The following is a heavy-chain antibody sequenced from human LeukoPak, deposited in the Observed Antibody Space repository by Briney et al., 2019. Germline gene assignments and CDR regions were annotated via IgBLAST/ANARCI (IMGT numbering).Heavy chain of an antibody. CDR2: ISSSGSTI. J-gene: IGHJ4*02. CDR3: ARDEAAAGPRPFDY. V-gene: IGHV3-48*03. CDR1: GFTFSSYE. D-gene: IGHD6-13*01. Sequence: GGSLRLSCAASGFTFSSYEMNWVRQAPGKGLEWVSYISSSGSTIYYADSVKGRFTISRDNAKNSLYLQMNSLRAEDTAVYYCARDEAAAGPRPFDYWGQGTRVTVSS.